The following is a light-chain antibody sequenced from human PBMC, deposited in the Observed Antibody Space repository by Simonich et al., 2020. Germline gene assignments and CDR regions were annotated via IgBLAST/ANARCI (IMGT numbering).Light chain of an antibody. CDR1: QSVLYSSNNKTY. CDR3: QQYYSTPWT. J-gene: IGKJ1*01. Sequence: DIVMTQSPDSLAVSLGERATINCKSSQSVLYSSNNKTYLAWYQQKPGQPPKLLIYWASTRESGVPDRFSGSGSGTDFTLTISSLQAEDVAVYDCQQYYSTPWTVGQVTKVEIK. CDR2: WAS. V-gene: IGKV4-1*01.